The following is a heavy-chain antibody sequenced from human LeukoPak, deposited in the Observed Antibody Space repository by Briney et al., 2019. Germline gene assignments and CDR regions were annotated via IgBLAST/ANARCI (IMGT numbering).Heavy chain of an antibody. J-gene: IGHJ4*02. Sequence: PGGSLRLSCAASGFTVSSYSMSWVRQAPGKGLEWVSIIYSGGTIYYVDSVKGRFTISRDSSKNTLFLQMNSLRAEDTAVYYCARDDGDYFDYWGQGILVTVSS. CDR2: IYSGGTI. CDR3: ARDDGDYFDY. V-gene: IGHV3-53*01. D-gene: IGHD4-17*01. CDR1: GFTVSSYS.